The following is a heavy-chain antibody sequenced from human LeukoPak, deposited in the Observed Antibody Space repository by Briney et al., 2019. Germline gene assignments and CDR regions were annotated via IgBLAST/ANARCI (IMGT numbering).Heavy chain of an antibody. Sequence: PSETLSLTCTVSGGSISNYYWSWVRQPPGKGLEWIGYIYYSGSTNYNPSLKSRVTISVDTSKNQFSLKLSSVTAADTAVYYCARDSHTYIDYWGQGTLVTVSS. CDR3: ARDSHTYIDY. J-gene: IGHJ4*02. CDR2: IYYSGST. CDR1: GGSISNYY. V-gene: IGHV4-59*12.